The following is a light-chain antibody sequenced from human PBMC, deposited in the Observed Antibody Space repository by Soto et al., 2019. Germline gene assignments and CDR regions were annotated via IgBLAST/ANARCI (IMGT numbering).Light chain of an antibody. CDR3: SSYTSISTPV. CDR2: EVS. Sequence: QSALTQPASVSGSPGQSITISCTGTSSDVGGYNYVSWYQQHPGKAPKLMIYEVSNRPSGVSNSFSGSKSGNTASLTISGLQAEDEADYYCSSYTSISTPVFGGGTKLTVL. V-gene: IGLV2-14*01. J-gene: IGLJ3*02. CDR1: SSDVGGYNY.